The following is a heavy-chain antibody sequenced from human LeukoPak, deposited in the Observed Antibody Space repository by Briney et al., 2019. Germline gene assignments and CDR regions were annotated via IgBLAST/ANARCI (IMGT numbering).Heavy chain of an antibody. J-gene: IGHJ6*02. CDR1: GGSFSGYY. CDR3: ARGPHRYCSSTTCSGSPYYHGLDV. V-gene: IGHV4-34*01. CDR2: INHSGST. D-gene: IGHD2-2*01. Sequence: SETLSLTCAVYGGSFSGYYWSWIRQPPGKGLEWIGEINHSGSTNYNPSLKSRVTISVDTSKNQFSLKLTSVTAADTAVYYCARGPHRYCSSTTCSGSPYYHGLDVWGQGTTVTVSS.